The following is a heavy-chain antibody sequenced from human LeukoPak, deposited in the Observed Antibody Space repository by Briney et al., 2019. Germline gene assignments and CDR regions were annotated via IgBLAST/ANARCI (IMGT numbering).Heavy chain of an antibody. V-gene: IGHV4-39*01. CDR1: GGSISSSSYY. CDR2: LYYSGST. CDR3: AGLAPTDPFEYFDN. Sequence: WETLSLTCTVSGGSISSSSYYWGWIRQPPGKGLEWIGSLYYSGSTYYNPSHKRRVTIYVDTYETQFPQKLSSVTAADAPVFYCAGLAPTDPFEYFDNWGQGTLVTVSS. D-gene: IGHD3-16*01. J-gene: IGHJ4*01.